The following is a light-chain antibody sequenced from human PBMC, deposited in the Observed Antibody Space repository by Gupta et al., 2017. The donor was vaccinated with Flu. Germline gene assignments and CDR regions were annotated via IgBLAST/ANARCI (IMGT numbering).Light chain of an antibody. CDR1: QSISSW. Sequence: IPITQSPSALSAFVGDRVTITRRASQSISSWLPWYQEKPGTDPKLLIYGVSSLEGGVPSRLSGSGSGTEFPLTISSLQPDDFATYYCQHYHSYPLTFGGGTKVEIK. J-gene: IGKJ4*01. V-gene: IGKV1-5*03. CDR2: GVS. CDR3: QHYHSYPLT.